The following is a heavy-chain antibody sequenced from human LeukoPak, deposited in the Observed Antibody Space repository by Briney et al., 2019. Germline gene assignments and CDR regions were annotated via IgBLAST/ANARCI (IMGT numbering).Heavy chain of an antibody. CDR3: ARENSNYRVVDY. Sequence: ASVKVSCKASGYTFTSYGISWVRQAPGQGLEWMGWISAYNGNTNYAQKLQGRVAMTTDTSTSTAYMELSSLRSEDTAVYYCARENSNYRVVDYWGQGTLVTVSS. CDR1: GYTFTSYG. D-gene: IGHD4-11*01. J-gene: IGHJ4*02. CDR2: ISAYNGNT. V-gene: IGHV1-18*01.